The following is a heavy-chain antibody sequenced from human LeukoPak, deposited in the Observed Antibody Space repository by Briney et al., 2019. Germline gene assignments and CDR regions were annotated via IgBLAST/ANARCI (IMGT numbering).Heavy chain of an antibody. CDR1: GGSISSYY. CDR3: ARSFYCSSTSCPVSY. D-gene: IGHD2-2*01. V-gene: IGHV4-59*12. CDR2: IYYSGST. Sequence: PSETLSLTCTVSGGSISSYYWSWIRQPPGKGLEWIGYIYYSGSTNYNPSLKSRVTISVDTSKNQFSLKLSSVTAADTAVYYCARSFYCSSTSCPVSYWGQGTLVTVSS. J-gene: IGHJ4*02.